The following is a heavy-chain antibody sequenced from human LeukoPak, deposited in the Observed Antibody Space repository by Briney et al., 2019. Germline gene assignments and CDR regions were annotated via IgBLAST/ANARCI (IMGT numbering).Heavy chain of an antibody. CDR1: GYTFANYY. Sequence: ASVKVSCKASGYTFANYYMHWVRQAPGQGLEWMGLIHPNDGDTKYAQEFQDRVTMTRDTSTSTVYMELSSLRSEDTAVYYCATYTQSGAQGVNDYWGQGTLVTVSS. J-gene: IGHJ4*02. CDR3: ATYTQSGAQGVNDY. V-gene: IGHV1-46*01. CDR2: IHPNDGDT. D-gene: IGHD3-10*01.